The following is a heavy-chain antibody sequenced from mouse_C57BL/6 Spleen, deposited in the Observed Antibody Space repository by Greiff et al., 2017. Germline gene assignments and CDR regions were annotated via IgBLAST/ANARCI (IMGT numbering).Heavy chain of an antibody. CDR3: AKYDYNAMDY. J-gene: IGHJ4*01. CDR1: GFTFTDYY. CDR2: IRNKANGYTT. V-gene: IGHV7-3*01. D-gene: IGHD2-12*01. Sequence: EVKLVESGGGLVQPGGSLSLSCAASGFTFTDYYMSWVRQPPGKALEWLGFIRNKANGYTTEYSASVNGRFTISRDNSQSILYIQMNALRAEDSATYYCAKYDYNAMDYCGQGTSVTVSS.